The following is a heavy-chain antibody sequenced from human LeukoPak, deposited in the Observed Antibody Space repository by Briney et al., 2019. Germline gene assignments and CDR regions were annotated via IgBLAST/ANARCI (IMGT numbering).Heavy chain of an antibody. V-gene: IGHV4-61*02. D-gene: IGHD3-22*01. CDR2: IYTSGST. CDR1: GYSISSGYY. Sequence: PSETLSLTCTVSGYSISSGYYWSWIRQPAGKGLEWIGRIYTSGSTNYNPSLKSRVTISVDTSKNQFSLKLNSVTAADTAVYYCARGSHYYDTSGYYNWFDPWGQGTLVTVSS. J-gene: IGHJ5*02. CDR3: ARGSHYYDTSGYYNWFDP.